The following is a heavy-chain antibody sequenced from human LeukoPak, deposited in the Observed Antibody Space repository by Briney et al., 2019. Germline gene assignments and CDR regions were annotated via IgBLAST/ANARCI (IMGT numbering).Heavy chain of an antibody. V-gene: IGHV4-4*07. D-gene: IGHD4-17*01. CDR3: ARRVNYGDYFDY. CDR2: IYPSGST. Sequence: SETLSLTCTVSGASISNYYWSWIRQPAGKGLEWIGRIYPSGSTNYNPSLKSRVTMSVDTSKNQFSLKLRSLTAADTAVYYWARRVNYGDYFDYWGQGTLVTVSS. J-gene: IGHJ4*02. CDR1: GASISNYY.